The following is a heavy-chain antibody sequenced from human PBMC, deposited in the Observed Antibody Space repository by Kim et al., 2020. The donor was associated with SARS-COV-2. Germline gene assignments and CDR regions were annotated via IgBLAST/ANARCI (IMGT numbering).Heavy chain of an antibody. CDR2: ISYDGSNK. V-gene: IGHV3-30*18. Sequence: GGSLRLSCAASGFTFSSYGVHCVRQAPGKGMVWVEVISYDGSNKYYADSVKGRFTISRDNSKNTLYLQMNSLRAEDTAVYYCAKEDGWGHGTTVTVSS. J-gene: IGHJ6*02. CDR1: GFTFSSYG. CDR3: AKEDG.